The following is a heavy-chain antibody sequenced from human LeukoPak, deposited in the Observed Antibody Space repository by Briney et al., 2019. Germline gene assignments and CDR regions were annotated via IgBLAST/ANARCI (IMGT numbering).Heavy chain of an antibody. CDR1: GFTFSNYS. V-gene: IGHV3-23*01. J-gene: IGHJ2*01. CDR3: AKDTASSWWYFDL. D-gene: IGHD5-18*01. Sequence: PGGSLRLSCAASGFTFSNYSMNWVRQAPGKGLEWVSAITGSGGSTYYADSVKGWFTISRDNSKNTLYLQMNSLRAEDTAVYYCAKDTASSWWYFDLWGRGTLVTVSS. CDR2: ITGSGGST.